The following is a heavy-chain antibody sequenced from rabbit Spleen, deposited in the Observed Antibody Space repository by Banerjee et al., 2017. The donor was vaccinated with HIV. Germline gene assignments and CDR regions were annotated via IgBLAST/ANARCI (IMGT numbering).Heavy chain of an antibody. CDR2: IAGSSSGFT. D-gene: IGHD7-1*01. CDR1: GFSFSSSDY. CDR3: ASYAGYAGYGYFNL. J-gene: IGHJ4*01. V-gene: IGHV1S40*01. Sequence: QSLEESGGGLVQPEGSLALTCKASGFSFSSSDYICWVRQAPGKGLEWISCIAGSSSGFTYSATWAKGRFTISKTSSTTVTLQMTSLTAADTAAYFCASYAGYAGYGYFNLWGPGTLVTVS.